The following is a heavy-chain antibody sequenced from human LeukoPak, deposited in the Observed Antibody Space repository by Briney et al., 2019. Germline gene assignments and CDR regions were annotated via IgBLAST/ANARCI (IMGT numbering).Heavy chain of an antibody. D-gene: IGHD1-26*01. Sequence: SETLSLTCTVSGYSISSGYYWGWIRQPPGKGLEWIGSIYHSGSTYYNPSLKSRVTISVDTSKNQFSLKLSSVTAADTAVYYCARGATRSYIDYWGQGTLVTVSS. J-gene: IGHJ4*02. CDR2: IYHSGST. CDR3: ARGATRSYIDY. CDR1: GYSISSGYY. V-gene: IGHV4-38-2*02.